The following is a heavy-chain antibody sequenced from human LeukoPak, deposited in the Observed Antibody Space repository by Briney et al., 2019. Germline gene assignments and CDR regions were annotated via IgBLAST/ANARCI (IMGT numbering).Heavy chain of an antibody. V-gene: IGHV1-69*05. Sequence: ASVKVSCKASGGTFSSYAISWVRQAPGQGLEWMGGIITIFGTANYAQKFQGRVTITTDESTSTAYMELSSLRSEDTAVYYCAAQYYYDSSGYRFDYWGQGTLVTVSS. J-gene: IGHJ4*02. D-gene: IGHD3-22*01. CDR2: IITIFGTA. CDR3: AAQYYYDSSGYRFDY. CDR1: GGTFSSYA.